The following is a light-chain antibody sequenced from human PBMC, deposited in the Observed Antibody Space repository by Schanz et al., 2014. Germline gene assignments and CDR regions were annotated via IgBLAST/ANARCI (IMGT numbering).Light chain of an antibody. J-gene: IGLJ1*01. CDR3: AAWDDSLNAYV. CDR2: ANN. CDR1: TSNLGATYD. Sequence: QSVLTQPPSVSGAPGQRVTISCTGSTSNLGATYDVHWYQQLPGAAPKLLIYANNIRPSGVPDRFSGSKSGTSASLAISDLQSEDEADYYCAAWDDSLNAYVFGTGTKLTVL. V-gene: IGLV1-40*01.